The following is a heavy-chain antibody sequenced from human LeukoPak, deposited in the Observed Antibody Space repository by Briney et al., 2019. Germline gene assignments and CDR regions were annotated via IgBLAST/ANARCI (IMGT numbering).Heavy chain of an antibody. CDR3: ASRDYGDYAVDY. Sequence: GGSLRLSCAASGFTFSSYAMHWVRQAPGKGLEWVAVISYDGSNKYYADSVKGRFTISRDNSKNTLYLQMNSLRAEGTAVYYCASRDYGDYAVDYWGQGTLVTVSS. D-gene: IGHD4-17*01. J-gene: IGHJ4*02. V-gene: IGHV3-30-3*01. CDR1: GFTFSSYA. CDR2: ISYDGSNK.